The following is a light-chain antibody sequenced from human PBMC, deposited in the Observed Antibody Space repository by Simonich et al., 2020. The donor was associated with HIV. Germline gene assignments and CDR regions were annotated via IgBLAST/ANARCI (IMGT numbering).Light chain of an antibody. CDR1: PSVSGY. V-gene: IGKV3-11*01. Sequence: EIVLTQSPATLSLSPGERATLSCRARPSVSGYLAWYQQKPGQAPRLLIYDASNRATGIPARFSGSGSGTDFTLTISSLEPEDFAVYYCQQRSNWPITFGQGTRLEMK. CDR3: QQRSNWPIT. J-gene: IGKJ5*01. CDR2: DAS.